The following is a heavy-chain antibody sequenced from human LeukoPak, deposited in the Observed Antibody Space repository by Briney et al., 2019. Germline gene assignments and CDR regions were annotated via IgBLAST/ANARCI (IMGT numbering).Heavy chain of an antibody. CDR2: IYYSGST. V-gene: IGHV4-59*01. CDR3: AREDYSEGWFDP. J-gene: IGHJ5*02. D-gene: IGHD2-21*01. Sequence: PSETLSLTCTASGGSISSYYWSWIRQPPGKGLEWIGYIYYSGSTNYNPSLKSRVTISVDTSKNQFSLKLSSVTAADTAVYYCAREDYSEGWFDPWGQGTLVTVSS. CDR1: GGSISSYY.